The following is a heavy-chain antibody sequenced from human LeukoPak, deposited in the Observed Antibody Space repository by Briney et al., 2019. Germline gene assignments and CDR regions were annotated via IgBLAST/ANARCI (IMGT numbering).Heavy chain of an antibody. CDR3: ARGVEPLAANTLAY. CDR2: LYSDGNT. Sequence: GGSLRLSCAAAGFTVITNDMTWVRQAPGKGLEWVSVLYSDGNTKYADSVQGRFTISRDNSKNTLYLEMNSLSPDDTAVYYCARGVEPLAANTLAYWGQGTLVTVSS. CDR1: GFTVITND. J-gene: IGHJ4*02. D-gene: IGHD1-14*01. V-gene: IGHV3-53*01.